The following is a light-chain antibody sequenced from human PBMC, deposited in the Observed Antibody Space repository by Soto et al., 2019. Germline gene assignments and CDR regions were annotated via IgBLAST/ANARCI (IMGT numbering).Light chain of an antibody. V-gene: IGLV1-51*02. Sequence: QSVLTQPPSVSAAPGQTVTISCSGSRSNIGNNYVSWYQQLPGTAPKFLIYENNKRLSGIPDRFSGSKSGTSATLGITGLQTGDEADYYCGTWDSSLSAWVFGGGTKVTVL. CDR1: RSNIGNNY. CDR3: GTWDSSLSAWV. CDR2: ENN. J-gene: IGLJ3*02.